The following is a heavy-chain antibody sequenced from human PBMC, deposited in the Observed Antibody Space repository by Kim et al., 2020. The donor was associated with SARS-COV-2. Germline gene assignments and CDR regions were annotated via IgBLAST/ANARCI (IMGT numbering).Heavy chain of an antibody. J-gene: IGHJ4*02. D-gene: IGHD6-13*01. CDR2: IYHSGST. CDR1: GGSISSSNW. CDR3: ARGSGAAGQQLPGY. Sequence: SETLSLTCAVSGGSISSSNWWSWVRQPPGKGLEWIGEIYHSGSTNYNPSLKSRVTISVDKSKNQFSLKLSSVTAADTAVYYCARGSGAAGQQLPGYWGQGTLVTVSS. V-gene: IGHV4-4*02.